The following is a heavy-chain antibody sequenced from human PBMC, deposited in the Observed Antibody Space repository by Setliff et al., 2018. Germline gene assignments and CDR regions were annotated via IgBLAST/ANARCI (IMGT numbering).Heavy chain of an antibody. Sequence: SETLSLTCTASGDSITSGSDYWNWIRQPAGKGLEWIGRIYTTGNTNYNPSLKSRVTMSVDTSKNQFSLKLTSVTAADTAVYYCRVWVDMIEVDSWAQGTLVTVSS. J-gene: IGHJ4*02. CDR2: IYTTGNT. CDR1: GDSITSGSDY. D-gene: IGHD3-22*01. CDR3: RVWVDMIEVDS. V-gene: IGHV4-61*02.